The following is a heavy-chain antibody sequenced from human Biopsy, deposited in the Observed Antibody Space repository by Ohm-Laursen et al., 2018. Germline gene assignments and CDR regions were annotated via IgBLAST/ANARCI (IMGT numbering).Heavy chain of an antibody. D-gene: IGHD4-17*01. J-gene: IGHJ6*03. CDR3: ARDAYGDYDTYY. CDR2: IYSSGRT. CDR1: GGSISDYF. Sequence: SDTLSLTCIVSGGSISDYFWSWIRQPADKGLEYIGRIYSSGRTFYNPSLKSRVTMSVATSDNQFPLKLSSVTAAGTAVYFCARDAYGDYDTYY. V-gene: IGHV4-4*07.